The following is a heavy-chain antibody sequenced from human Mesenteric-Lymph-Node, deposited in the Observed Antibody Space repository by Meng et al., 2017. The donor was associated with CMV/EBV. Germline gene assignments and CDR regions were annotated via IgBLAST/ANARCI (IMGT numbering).Heavy chain of an antibody. V-gene: IGHV1-69*10. CDR3: ATGPRVLRFLEWLFPYFDY. D-gene: IGHD3-3*01. Sequence: SVKVSCKASGGTFSSYAISWVRQAPGQGLEWMGGIIPILGIANYAQKFQGRVTITADKSTSTAYMELSSLRSEDTAVYYCATGPRVLRFLEWLFPYFDYWGQGTLVTVSS. J-gene: IGHJ4*02. CDR2: IIPILGIA. CDR1: GGTFSSYA.